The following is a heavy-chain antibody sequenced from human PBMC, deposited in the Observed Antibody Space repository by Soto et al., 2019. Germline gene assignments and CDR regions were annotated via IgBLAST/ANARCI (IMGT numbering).Heavy chain of an antibody. V-gene: IGHV1-2*04. D-gene: IGHD6-13*01. CDR2: INPNSGGT. Sequence: ASVKVSCKASGYTFTGYYMHWVRQAPGQGLEWMGWINPNSGGTNYAQKFQGWVTMTRDTSISTAYMELSRLRSDDTAVYYCARDRLEAAGIFYGMDVWGQGTTVTVSS. CDR3: ARDRLEAAGIFYGMDV. J-gene: IGHJ6*02. CDR1: GYTFTGYY.